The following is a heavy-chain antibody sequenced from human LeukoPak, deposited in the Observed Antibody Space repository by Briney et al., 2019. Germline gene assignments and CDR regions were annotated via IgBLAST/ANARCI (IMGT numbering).Heavy chain of an antibody. D-gene: IGHD6-13*01. CDR1: EFTFSSYW. J-gene: IGHJ4*02. CDR3: ARGGDSSRKTSYYFDS. V-gene: IGHV3-21*01. CDR2: INSNSNYI. Sequence: GGSLRLSCAASEFTFSSYWMSWVRQAPGKGLEWVSSINSNSNYIYYADSVKGRFTISRDNAKNSLYLQMNSLRAEDTAVYYCARGGDSSRKTSYYFDSWGQGTLVTVSS.